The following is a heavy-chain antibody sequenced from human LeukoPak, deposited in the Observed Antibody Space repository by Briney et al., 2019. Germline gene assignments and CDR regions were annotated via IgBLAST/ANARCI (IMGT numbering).Heavy chain of an antibody. Sequence: PSETLSLTCAVYGGPFSGYYWSWIRQPPGKGLEWIGEINHSGSTNYNPSLKSRVTISVDTSKNQFSLKVSSVTAADTAVYYCARLKNVVVPAARYYDYMDVWGKGTTVIVSS. CDR2: INHSGST. D-gene: IGHD2-2*01. J-gene: IGHJ6*03. CDR3: ARLKNVVVPAARYYDYMDV. CDR1: GGPFSGYY. V-gene: IGHV4-34*01.